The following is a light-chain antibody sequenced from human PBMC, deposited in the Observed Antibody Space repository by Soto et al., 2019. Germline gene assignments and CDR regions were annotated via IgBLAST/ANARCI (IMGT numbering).Light chain of an antibody. CDR2: DVT. CDR1: SSDVGGYNF. V-gene: IGLV2-8*01. CDR3: SSYAGSSIPVA. J-gene: IGLJ2*01. Sequence: QSVLTQPPSASGSPGQSVTISCTGASSDVGGYNFVSWYQQHPGKAPKLMIYDVTKRPSGVPDRFSGSKSGNTASLTVSGLQVDDEADYYCSSYAGSSIPVAFGGGTKLTV.